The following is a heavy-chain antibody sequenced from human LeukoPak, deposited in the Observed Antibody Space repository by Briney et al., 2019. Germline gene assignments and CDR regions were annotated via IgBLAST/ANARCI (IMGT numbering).Heavy chain of an antibody. CDR2: ISGSGGTT. V-gene: IGHV3-23*01. Sequence: GGSLRLSCTVSGFTFSNYAMTWVRQAPGKGLEWVSSISGSGGTTYHADSVKGRFAISRDTSKNTLYLQMNSLRVEDTAVYYCAKTSPGYTYGLLDYWGQGTLVTVSS. J-gene: IGHJ4*02. CDR3: AKTSPGYTYGLLDY. CDR1: GFTFSNYA. D-gene: IGHD5-18*01.